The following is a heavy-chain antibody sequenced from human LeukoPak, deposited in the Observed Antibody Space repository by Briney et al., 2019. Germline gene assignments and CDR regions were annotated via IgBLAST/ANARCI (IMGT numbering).Heavy chain of an antibody. CDR1: GGSISSGDYY. V-gene: IGHV4-30-4*01. D-gene: IGHD6-19*01. CDR2: IYYSGST. Sequence: KSSETLSLTCTVSGGSISSGDYYWSWIRQPPGKGPEWIGYIYYSGSTYYNPSLKSRVTISVDTSKNQFSLKLSSVTAADTAVYYCARHYSSGWEYYFDYWGQGNLVTVSA. CDR3: ARHYSSGWEYYFDY. J-gene: IGHJ4*02.